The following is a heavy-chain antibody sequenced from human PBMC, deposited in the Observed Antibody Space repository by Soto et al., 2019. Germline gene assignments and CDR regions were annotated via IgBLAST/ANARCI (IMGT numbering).Heavy chain of an antibody. CDR3: ARRYGASFDY. V-gene: IGHV4-61*01. Sequence: PSETLSLTCTVSGASISNGSHFWGWIRQPPGKGLEWIGYIYYTGNTNYNPSLKSRVTISVDTSKNQFSLKLSSVTAADTAVYYCARRYGASFDYWGQGTLVTVSS. D-gene: IGHD4-17*01. CDR1: GASISNGSHF. J-gene: IGHJ4*02. CDR2: IYYTGNT.